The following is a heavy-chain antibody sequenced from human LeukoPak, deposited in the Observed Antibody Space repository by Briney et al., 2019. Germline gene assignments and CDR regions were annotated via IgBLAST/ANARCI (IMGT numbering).Heavy chain of an antibody. V-gene: IGHV3-30-3*01. J-gene: IGHJ4*02. Sequence: GGSLRLSCAASGFTFSSYAMHWVRQAPGKGLEWVAVISYDGSNKYYADSVKGRFTISRDNSKNTLYLQMNSLRAEDTAVYYCARDSSNYYDSGYFDYWGQGTLVTVSS. CDR3: ARDSSNYYDSGYFDY. CDR1: GFTFSSYA. CDR2: ISYDGSNK. D-gene: IGHD3-22*01.